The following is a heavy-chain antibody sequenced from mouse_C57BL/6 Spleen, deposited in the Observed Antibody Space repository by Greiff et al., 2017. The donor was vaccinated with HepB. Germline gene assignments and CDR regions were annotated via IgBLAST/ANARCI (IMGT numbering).Heavy chain of an antibody. D-gene: IGHD1-1*01. CDR3: ARDHYGSSRHWYFDV. Sequence: VQLQQPGAELVKPGASVKLSCKASGYTFTSYWMHWVKQRPGQGLEWIGMIHPNSGSTNYNEKFKSKATLTVDKSSSTAYMQLSSLTSEDSAVYYCARDHYGSSRHWYFDVWGTGTTVTVSS. CDR1: GYTFTSYW. J-gene: IGHJ1*03. CDR2: IHPNSGST. V-gene: IGHV1-64*01.